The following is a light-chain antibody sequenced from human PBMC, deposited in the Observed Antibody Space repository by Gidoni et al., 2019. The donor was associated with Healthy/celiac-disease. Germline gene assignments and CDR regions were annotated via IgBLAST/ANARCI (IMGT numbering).Light chain of an antibody. CDR1: QSVLYSSNNKNY. J-gene: IGKJ4*01. V-gene: IGKV4-1*01. Sequence: DSLAVSLGERATINCKSRQSVLYSSNNKNYVAWYQQKPGQTPQLLIYWASNRESGVPDRFSGSGSGTDFTLTIRSLQAEDVAVYYCQQYSSTPLTFGGGTKGEIK. CDR3: QQYSSTPLT. CDR2: WAS.